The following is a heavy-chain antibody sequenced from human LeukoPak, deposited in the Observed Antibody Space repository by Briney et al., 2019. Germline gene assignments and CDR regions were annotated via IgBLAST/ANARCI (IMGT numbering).Heavy chain of an antibody. CDR2: ISASGGST. V-gene: IGHV3-23*01. J-gene: IGHJ4*02. Sequence: GGSLRLSCAASGFTFSSYAMSWVRQAPGKGLEWVSAISASGGSTYYADSVKGRFTISRDNAKNSLYLQMNSLEVEDTAVYYCARNRFTLFSYYFEYWGQGTLVTVSS. D-gene: IGHD3-3*01. CDR3: ARNRFTLFSYYFEY. CDR1: GFTFSSYA.